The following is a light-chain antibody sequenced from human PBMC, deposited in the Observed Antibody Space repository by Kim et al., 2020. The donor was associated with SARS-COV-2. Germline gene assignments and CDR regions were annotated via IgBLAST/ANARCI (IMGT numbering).Light chain of an antibody. V-gene: IGKV4-1*01. CDR3: QQYYSTPIT. CDR1: QSVLYSSNNKNY. CDR2: WAS. J-gene: IGKJ5*01. Sequence: ATINCKSGQSVLYSSNNKNYLAWYQQKPGQPPKLLIYWASTRESGVPDRFSGSGSGTDFTLTISSLQAEDVAVYYCQQYYSTPITFGQGTRLEIK.